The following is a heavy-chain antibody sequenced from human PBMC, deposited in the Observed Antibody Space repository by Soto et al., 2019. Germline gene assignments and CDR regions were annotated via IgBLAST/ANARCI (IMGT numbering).Heavy chain of an antibody. J-gene: IGHJ5*02. V-gene: IGHV1-46*01. Sequence: QVQLMQSGAEVKKPGASVRISCKASGYTFTNYYMHWVRQAPGQGLEWMGIINPSGGSASYAQKFQGRHTVTRDTATGTVHMELSSLTSEDTAIYYCARGHRQGGGLDPWGQGTLVTVSS. CDR3: ARGHRQGGGLDP. CDR1: GYTFTNYY. CDR2: INPSGGSA. D-gene: IGHD3-16*01.